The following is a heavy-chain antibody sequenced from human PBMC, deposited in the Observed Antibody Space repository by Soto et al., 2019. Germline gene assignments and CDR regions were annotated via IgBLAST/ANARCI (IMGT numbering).Heavy chain of an antibody. Sequence: ASVKVSCKASGYTFTSYGISWVRQAPGQGLEWMGWMSAYNGNTSYAQKLQGRVTMTTNTSISTAYMELRSLRSEDTAVYYCAREVAASDYWGQGTLVTVSS. V-gene: IGHV1-18*01. CDR1: GYTFTSYG. CDR3: AREVAASDY. J-gene: IGHJ4*02. D-gene: IGHD6-19*01. CDR2: MSAYNGNT.